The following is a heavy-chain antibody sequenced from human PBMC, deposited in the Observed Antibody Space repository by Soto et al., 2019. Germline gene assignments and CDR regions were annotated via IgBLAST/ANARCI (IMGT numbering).Heavy chain of an antibody. CDR1: GYAFTSYD. V-gene: IGHV1-8*01. Sequence: ASVKVSCKASGYAFTSYDINWVRQATGQGLEWMGWMTPNSGKTGYAQKFQGRVTMTRNTSISTAYMELSSLRSEDSAVYYCARGIAAAANTHFYYYYMDVWGKGTTVTVSS. CDR3: ARGIAAAANTHFYYYYMDV. J-gene: IGHJ6*03. D-gene: IGHD6-13*01. CDR2: MTPNSGKT.